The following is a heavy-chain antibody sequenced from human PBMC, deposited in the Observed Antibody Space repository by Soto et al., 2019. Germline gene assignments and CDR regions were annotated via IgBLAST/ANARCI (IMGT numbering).Heavy chain of an antibody. CDR3: ARARGVDS. Sequence: EVHLVESGGGLVQPGGSLRLSCAGSGFTFSNHWMNWVRQAPGKGLEWVANIKADGSEKYYVDYVKGRFTISRDNAKNSVDLQMNSLRAEDTAVYYCARARGVDSWGQGTLVTVSS. CDR2: IKADGSEK. CDR1: GFTFSNHW. V-gene: IGHV3-7*03. D-gene: IGHD3-16*01. J-gene: IGHJ5*01.